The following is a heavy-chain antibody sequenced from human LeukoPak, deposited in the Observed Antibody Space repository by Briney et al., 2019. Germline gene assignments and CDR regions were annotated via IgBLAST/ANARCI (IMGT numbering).Heavy chain of an antibody. J-gene: IGHJ5*02. D-gene: IGHD3-3*01. CDR2: INPNSGGT. CDR3: ARSYDFWSGPPFDP. CDR1: GYTFTGHY. Sequence: GASVKVSCKASGYTFTGHYMHWVRQAPGQGLEWMGWINPNSGGTKYAQKFQGRVTLTRDTSISTVYMELSRLRCDDTAVYYCARSYDFWSGPPFDPWGQGTLVTVSS. V-gene: IGHV1-2*02.